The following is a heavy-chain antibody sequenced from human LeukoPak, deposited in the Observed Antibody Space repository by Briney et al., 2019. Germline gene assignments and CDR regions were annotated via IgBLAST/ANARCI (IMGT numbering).Heavy chain of an antibody. Sequence: GGSLRLSCAASGFAFSSYAMSWVRQAPGKGLEWVSTISVSGASTYYADSVKGRFTISRDNSKNTLYLQMNSLRAEDTAVYYCAKEWTTMVRGVTFAFDIWGQGTMVTVSS. CDR3: AKEWTTMVRGVTFAFDI. V-gene: IGHV3-23*01. D-gene: IGHD3-10*01. CDR1: GFAFSSYA. CDR2: ISVSGAST. J-gene: IGHJ3*02.